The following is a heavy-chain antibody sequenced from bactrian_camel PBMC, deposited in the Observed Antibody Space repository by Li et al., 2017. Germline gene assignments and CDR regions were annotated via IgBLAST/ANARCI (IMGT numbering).Heavy chain of an antibody. Sequence: LVESGGGSVQAGGSLRLSCTHSGYTSSRHCMGWFRQAPGKAREGIAAIDSDGRTSYADSVKGRFTISQDNAKNTLYLQMNSLKPEDTAMYYCAFSVSGSCQIEFTYWGQGTQVTVS. CDR1: GYTSSRHC. D-gene: IGHD2*01. CDR3: AFSVSGSCQIEFTY. J-gene: IGHJ4*01. CDR2: IDSDGRT. V-gene: IGHV3S42*01.